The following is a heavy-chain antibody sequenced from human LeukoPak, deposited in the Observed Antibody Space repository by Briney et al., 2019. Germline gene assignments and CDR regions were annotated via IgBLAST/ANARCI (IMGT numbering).Heavy chain of an antibody. CDR2: ISWNSGSM. D-gene: IGHD4-23*01. J-gene: IGHJ6*02. CDR3: AKDIRATVVNYYYGMDV. CDR1: GFTFDDYA. V-gene: IGHV3-9*01. Sequence: PGRSLRLSCAASGFTFDDYAMHWVRQAPGKGLEWVSGISWNSGSMDYADSVKGRFTISRDNAKNSLYLQMNSLRAEDTALYYCAKDIRATVVNYYYGMDVWGQGTTVTVSS.